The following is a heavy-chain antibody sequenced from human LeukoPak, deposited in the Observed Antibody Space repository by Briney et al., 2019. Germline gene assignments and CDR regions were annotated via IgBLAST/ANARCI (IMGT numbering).Heavy chain of an antibody. CDR1: GYTFTTYA. Sequence: GASVKVSCKASGYTFTTYAMHWVRQAPGQGLEWMGGIIPIFGTANYAQKFQGRVTITADESTSTAYMELSSLRSEDTAVYYCARDPPPGIAAAGTSYWGQGTLVTVSS. V-gene: IGHV1-69*13. D-gene: IGHD6-13*01. CDR3: ARDPPPGIAAAGTSY. CDR2: IIPIFGTA. J-gene: IGHJ4*02.